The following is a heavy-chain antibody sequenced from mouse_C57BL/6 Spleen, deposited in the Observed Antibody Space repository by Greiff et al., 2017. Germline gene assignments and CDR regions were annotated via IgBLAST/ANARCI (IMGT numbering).Heavy chain of an antibody. J-gene: IGHJ1*03. CDR3: ANSPNYCGSSRRGYFDV. CDR2: IDPANGNT. V-gene: IGHV14-3*01. D-gene: IGHD1-1*01. Sequence: VQLQQSVAELVRPGASVKLSCTASGFNIKNTYMHWVKQRPEQGLEWIGRIDPANGNTKYAPKFQGKATITADTSSNTAYLQLSSLTSEDTAIYYCANSPNYCGSSRRGYFDVWGTGTTVTVSS. CDR1: GFNIKNTY.